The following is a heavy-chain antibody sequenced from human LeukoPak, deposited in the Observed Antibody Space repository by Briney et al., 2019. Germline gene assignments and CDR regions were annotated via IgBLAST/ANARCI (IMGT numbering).Heavy chain of an antibody. Sequence: GGSLRLSCAASGFSFSSYNMNWVRQAPGKGLEWVSSITSSSTYTFYADSVKGRFTISRDSARNSLYLQMNSLRAEDTAVYYCARDPYSGTYGDTYYYYMDVWGKGTTVTISS. CDR1: GFSFSSYN. J-gene: IGHJ6*03. D-gene: IGHD1-26*01. V-gene: IGHV3-21*01. CDR3: ARDPYSGTYGDTYYYYMDV. CDR2: ITSSSTYT.